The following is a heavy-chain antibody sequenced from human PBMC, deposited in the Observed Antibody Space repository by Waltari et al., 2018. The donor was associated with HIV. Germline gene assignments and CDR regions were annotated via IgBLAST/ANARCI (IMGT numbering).Heavy chain of an antibody. CDR2: VNPNKGDT. V-gene: IGHV1-2*06. CDR3: ARILPPNTYESEDYYGMDV. CDR1: GYTFTGYY. Sequence: QVQLVQSGAEVKKPGASVKVSCKTSGYTFTGYYIHWVRQAPGQGLEWMGRVNPNKGDTNYAQKFQGRVTMSSDTSSSTAYMELTRLTSDDTAVDYCARILPPNTYESEDYYGMDVWGQGTTVTVSS. J-gene: IGHJ6*02. D-gene: IGHD3-3*01.